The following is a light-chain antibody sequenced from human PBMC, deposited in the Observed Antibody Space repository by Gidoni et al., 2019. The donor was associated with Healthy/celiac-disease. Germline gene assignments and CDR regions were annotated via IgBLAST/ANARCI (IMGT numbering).Light chain of an antibody. CDR3: QQYDNTPHT. J-gene: IGKJ3*01. V-gene: IGKV1-33*01. Sequence: DIQMTQPPSSLSASVGDRVTITCQASQDISNYLNWYQQKPGKAPKLLIYDASNLETGVPSRFSGSGSGTDFTFTISSLQPEDIATYYCQQYDNTPHTFGPGTKVDIK. CDR1: QDISNY. CDR2: DAS.